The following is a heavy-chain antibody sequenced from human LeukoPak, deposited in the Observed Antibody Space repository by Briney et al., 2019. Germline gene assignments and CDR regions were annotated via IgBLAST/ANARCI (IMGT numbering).Heavy chain of an antibody. CDR3: ARDYYDSGGYYNLDAFDI. Sequence: PGGSLRLSCAASGFTFSSYSMNWVRQAPGKGLEWVSYISSSSSTIYYADSVKGRFTISRDNAKNSLYLQMNSLRAEDTAVYYCARDYYDSGGYYNLDAFDIWGQGTMVTVSS. J-gene: IGHJ3*02. V-gene: IGHV3-48*04. CDR2: ISSSSSTI. D-gene: IGHD3-22*01. CDR1: GFTFSSYS.